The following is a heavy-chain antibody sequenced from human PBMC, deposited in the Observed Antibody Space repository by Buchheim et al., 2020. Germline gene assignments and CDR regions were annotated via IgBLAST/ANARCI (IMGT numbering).Heavy chain of an antibody. Sequence: EVQLLESGGGLVQPGGSLRLSCAASGFTFSSYAMSWVRQAPGKGLEWVSAIRGSGGSTYYADSVKGRFTIPRDNSKNTLYLQMSTLRAEDTAVYYCARVTRQWLVRTSSFDYWGQGTL. CDR3: ARVTRQWLVRTSSFDY. CDR2: IRGSGGST. CDR1: GFTFSSYA. D-gene: IGHD6-19*01. J-gene: IGHJ4*02. V-gene: IGHV3-23*01.